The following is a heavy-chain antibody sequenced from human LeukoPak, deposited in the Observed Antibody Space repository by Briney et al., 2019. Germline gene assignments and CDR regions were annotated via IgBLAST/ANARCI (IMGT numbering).Heavy chain of an antibody. Sequence: GGSLRLSCAASGFTFSSYWMYWVRQAPGKGLVWVSRINSDGSRTTYADPVKGRFTISRDNAENTLSLQMNSLRAEDTAVYYCARAISSGWYSPGIDFWGQGTLVTVSS. CDR3: ARAISSGWYSPGIDF. CDR2: INSDGSRT. V-gene: IGHV3-74*03. CDR1: GFTFSSYW. D-gene: IGHD6-19*01. J-gene: IGHJ4*02.